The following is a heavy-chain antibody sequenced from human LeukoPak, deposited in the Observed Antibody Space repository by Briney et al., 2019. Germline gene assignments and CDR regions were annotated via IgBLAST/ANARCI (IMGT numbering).Heavy chain of an antibody. CDR1: GFTSSDHY. CDR2: IKHKAHSYTT. D-gene: IGHD2-21*01. Sequence: GGSLRLSCAASGFTSSDHYMDWVRQAPGKGLEWVGRIKHKAHSYTTEYAASVKGRFTISRDDSKSSLYLQMNSLKIEDTAAYYCAQFAKGGWGQGTLVTVSS. J-gene: IGHJ4*02. V-gene: IGHV3-72*01. CDR3: AQFAKGG.